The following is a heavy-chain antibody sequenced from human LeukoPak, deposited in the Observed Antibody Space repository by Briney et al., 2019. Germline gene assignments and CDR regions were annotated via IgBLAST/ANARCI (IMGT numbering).Heavy chain of an antibody. CDR1: GYTFTSYY. Sequence: ASVKVSCKASGYTFTSYYMHWVRQAPGQGLEWMGIINPSGGSTSYAQKFQGRVTMTRDTSISTAYMELSRLRSDDTAVYYCARGEITMVRGPSAPGYWGQGTLVTVSS. CDR2: INPSGGST. V-gene: IGHV1-46*01. CDR3: ARGEITMVRGPSAPGY. D-gene: IGHD3-10*01. J-gene: IGHJ4*02.